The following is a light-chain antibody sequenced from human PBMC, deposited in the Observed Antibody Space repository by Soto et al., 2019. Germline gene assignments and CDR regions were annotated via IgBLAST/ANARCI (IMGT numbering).Light chain of an antibody. CDR3: QQYNSSWT. CDR2: DAS. CDR1: QSISFW. Sequence: DIQMTQSPSTLSASVGDRVTITCRASQSISFWLAWYQQKPGKAPKVLIYDASNLQSGVPSRFSGSGSGTEFTLTISSLQPDDFATYYCQQYNSSWTFGHGTKVEIK. V-gene: IGKV1-5*01. J-gene: IGKJ1*01.